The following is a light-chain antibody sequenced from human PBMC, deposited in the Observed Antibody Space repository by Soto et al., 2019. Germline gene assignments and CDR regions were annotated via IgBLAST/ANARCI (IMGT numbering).Light chain of an antibody. Sequence: EIVLTQSPGTLSLSPGERATRSCRASQSVSNNYLAWYQQKPGQAPRLLIYGASNRATGIPDRFSGSGSGTDFTLTISRLEPEDFAVCYCQQYGSSGTFGQGTKADIK. CDR3: QQYGSSGT. CDR2: GAS. J-gene: IGKJ1*01. CDR1: QSVSNNY. V-gene: IGKV3-20*01.